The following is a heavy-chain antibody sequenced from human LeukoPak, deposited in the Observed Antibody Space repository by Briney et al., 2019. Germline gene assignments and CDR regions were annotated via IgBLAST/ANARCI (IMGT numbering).Heavy chain of an antibody. V-gene: IGHV1-24*01. CDR1: GYTLSELS. Sequence: GASVKVSCKVSGYTLSELSIHWVRQAPGKGLEWMGGFDPEDGETVYAQKFQGRLTMTEDTSTDTAYMELSSLRSDDTAVYYCATDPVGYCTANGCYSVDYWGQGTLVTVSS. CDR2: FDPEDGET. CDR3: ATDPVGYCTANGCYSVDY. D-gene: IGHD2-15*01. J-gene: IGHJ4*02.